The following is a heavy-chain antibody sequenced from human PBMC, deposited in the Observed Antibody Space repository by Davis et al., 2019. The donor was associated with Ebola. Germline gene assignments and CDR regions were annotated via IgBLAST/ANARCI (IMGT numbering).Heavy chain of an antibody. CDR3: ARHGPRYYDSSGYYRYYYYYMDV. CDR2: IYPGDFDV. CDR1: GYRFTNYW. V-gene: IGHV5-51*01. D-gene: IGHD3-22*01. J-gene: IGHJ6*03. Sequence: GESLKISCKGSGYRFTNYWIGWVRQMPGKGLEWMGIIYPGDFDVRYSPSFEGQVTISADKSISTAYLQWSSLKASDTAMYYCARHGPRYYDSSGYYRYYYYYMDVWGKGTTVTVSS.